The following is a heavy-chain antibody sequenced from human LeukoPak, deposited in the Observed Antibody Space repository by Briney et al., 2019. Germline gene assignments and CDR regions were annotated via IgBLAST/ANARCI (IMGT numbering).Heavy chain of an antibody. CDR2: IDPDGSKK. J-gene: IGHJ4*02. D-gene: IGHD1-20*01. V-gene: IGHV3-7*01. CDR1: GFTFSNYW. Sequence: GGSLRLSCAASGFTFSNYWMSWVRQAPGKGLEWVANIDPDGSKKQYVDSVKGRFTTSRDNAENSLYLQMNSLRAEDTAIYYCARIFYFGDNNWRYFDYWGQGTLVTVSS. CDR3: ARIFYFGDNNWRYFDY.